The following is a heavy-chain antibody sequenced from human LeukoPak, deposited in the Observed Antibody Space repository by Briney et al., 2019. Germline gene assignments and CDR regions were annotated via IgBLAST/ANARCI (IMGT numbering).Heavy chain of an antibody. J-gene: IGHJ4*02. D-gene: IGHD4-17*01. CDR3: AKDQGTTVTTEFDY. CDR2: ISGSGGST. Sequence: GGSLRLSCAASGFTFTSYGMSWVRQAPGKGLEWVSGISGSGGSTYYADSVKGRFTISRDNSKNTLYLQMNSLRAEDTAVYYCAKDQGTTVTTEFDYWGQGTLVTVSS. CDR1: GFTFTSYG. V-gene: IGHV3-23*01.